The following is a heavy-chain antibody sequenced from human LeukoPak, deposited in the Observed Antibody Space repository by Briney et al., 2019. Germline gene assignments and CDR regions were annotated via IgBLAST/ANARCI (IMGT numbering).Heavy chain of an antibody. CDR2: VYSSGGT. Sequence: SETLSLTCTVSGGSMSSYYWTWIRQPPGKGLEWIGYVYSSGGTNYNPSLKSRVTISVDTSKNQFSLKLSSVTAADTAVYYCAGRHTGTFEYWGQGALVTVSS. CDR3: AGRHTGTFEY. CDR1: GGSMSSYY. J-gene: IGHJ4*02. V-gene: IGHV4-59*01. D-gene: IGHD5-18*01.